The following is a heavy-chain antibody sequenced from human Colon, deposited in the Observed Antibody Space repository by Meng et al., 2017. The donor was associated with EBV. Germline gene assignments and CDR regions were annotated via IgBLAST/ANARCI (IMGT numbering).Heavy chain of an antibody. J-gene: IGHJ4*02. D-gene: IGHD1-26*01. CDR1: GVSISSNIR. CDR3: ARGKQDAWELLAY. CDR2: IDDSGST. V-gene: IGHV4-4*02. Sequence: QGQLQDPGPGLVKPSGSLSLTCGVSGVSISSNIRWTWVRQPPGKGLEWIGDIDDSGSTNYNPSLNSRISISLDKSKNHFSLKVNSVTAADTAVYYCARGKQDAWELLAYWGQGALVTVST.